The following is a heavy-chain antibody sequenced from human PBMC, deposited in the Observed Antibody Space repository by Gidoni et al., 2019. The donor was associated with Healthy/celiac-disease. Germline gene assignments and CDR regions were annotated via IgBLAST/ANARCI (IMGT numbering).Heavy chain of an antibody. CDR3: AKSWGYYDSSGYYFFDY. Sequence: QVQLVQSGAEVKKPGASVKVSCTASGYTFTSYGISWVRQAPGQGLEWMGWISAYNGNTNYAQKLQGRVTMTTDTSTSTAYMELRSLRSDDTAVYYCAKSWGYYDSSGYYFFDYWGQGTLVTVSS. D-gene: IGHD3-22*01. V-gene: IGHV1-18*01. CDR2: ISAYNGNT. J-gene: IGHJ4*02. CDR1: GYTFTSYG.